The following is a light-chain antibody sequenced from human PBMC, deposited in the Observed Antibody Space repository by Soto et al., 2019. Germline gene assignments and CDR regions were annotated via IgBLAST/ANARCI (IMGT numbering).Light chain of an antibody. CDR3: QQSYSIPFT. Sequence: DIQMTQSPSALSASVGDRVTITCRASQSIKTWLAWYQRKPGRAPNLLIYDASSLQSGVPSRFSGSGSGTDFTLTISGLQFEDFATYYCQQSYSIPFTFGPGTKVDI. V-gene: IGKV1-39*01. CDR1: QSIKTW. CDR2: DAS. J-gene: IGKJ3*01.